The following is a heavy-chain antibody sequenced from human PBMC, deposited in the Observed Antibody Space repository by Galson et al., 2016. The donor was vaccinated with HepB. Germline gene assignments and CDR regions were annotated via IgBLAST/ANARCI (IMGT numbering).Heavy chain of an antibody. J-gene: IGHJ4*02. CDR3: ARDLAAGRYFDY. V-gene: IGHV3-33*01. CDR2: IGHDGRYT. CDR1: GFTFRTYG. D-gene: IGHD6-25*01. Sequence: SLRLSCAASGFTFRTYGMHWVRQAPGKGLEWVAIIGHDGRYTQYVDSVKGRFTISRDNSKNTLYLQFSSLRDEDTAVYYCARDLAAGRYFDYCGQGTLVTVSS.